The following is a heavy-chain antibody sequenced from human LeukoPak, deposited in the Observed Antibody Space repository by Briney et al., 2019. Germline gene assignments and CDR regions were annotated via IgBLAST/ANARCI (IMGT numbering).Heavy chain of an antibody. CDR1: GFTVSSNY. CDR2: IYSGGST. J-gene: IGHJ6*02. CDR3: ARDRHNDYYGMDV. V-gene: IGHV3-53*01. Sequence: PGGSLRLSCAASGFTVSSNYMSWVRQAPGKGLEWVSVIYSGGSTYYADSVKGRFTISRDNSKNTLYLQMNSLRAEDTAVYYCARDRHNDYYGMDVWGQGTTVTVSS. D-gene: IGHD1-14*01.